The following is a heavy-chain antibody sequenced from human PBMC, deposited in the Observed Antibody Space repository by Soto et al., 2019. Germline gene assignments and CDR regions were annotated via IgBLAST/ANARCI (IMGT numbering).Heavy chain of an antibody. CDR3: AMGYCSGGSCYPDYYYYMDV. J-gene: IGHJ6*03. CDR2: ISAYNGNT. CDR1: GYTFTSYG. V-gene: IGHV1-18*01. D-gene: IGHD2-15*01. Sequence: QVQLVQSGAEVKKPGASVKVSCKASGYTFTSYGISWVRQAPGQGLEWMGWISAYNGNTNYAQKLQGRVTMNTDTSTSTAYMELRSLRSDDTAVYYCAMGYCSGGSCYPDYYYYMDVWGKGTTVTVSS.